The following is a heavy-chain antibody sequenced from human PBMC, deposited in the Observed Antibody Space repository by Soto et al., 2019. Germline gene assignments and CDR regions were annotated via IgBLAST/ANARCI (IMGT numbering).Heavy chain of an antibody. CDR3: ARDFGLHNCFDS. J-gene: IGHJ5*01. V-gene: IGHV1-69*01. Sequence: PGQGLEWMGGIIPMFGAADYAQEFQGRVTITADESTSTAYMELSSLRSEDTAMYYCARDFGLHNCFDSWGQGTQVTVSS. D-gene: IGHD3-3*01. CDR2: IIPMFGAA.